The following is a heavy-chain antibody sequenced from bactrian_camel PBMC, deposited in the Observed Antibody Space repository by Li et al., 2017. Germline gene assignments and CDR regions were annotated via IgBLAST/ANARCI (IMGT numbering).Heavy chain of an antibody. CDR1: GYTYRTFC. D-gene: IGHD2*01. CDR2: YGGGFT. J-gene: IGHJ4*01. Sequence: HVQLVESGGGSVQAGGSLRLSCVASGYTYRTFCMGWFRQAPGKEREGVANYGGGFTSYADSVKGRFTISQDNSKNTLFLQMNVLRPEDTAMYYCAARKVARGSHFSLGRAPALRRDEYNFWGQGTQVTVS. CDR3: AARKVARGSHFSLGRAPALRRDEYNF. V-gene: IGHV3S26*01.